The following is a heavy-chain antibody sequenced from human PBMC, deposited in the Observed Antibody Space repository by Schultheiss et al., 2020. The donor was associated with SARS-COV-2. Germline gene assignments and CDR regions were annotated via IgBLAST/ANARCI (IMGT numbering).Heavy chain of an antibody. D-gene: IGHD6-19*01. CDR3: ARGDEQWLGNWFDP. CDR1: GYTFTSHG. V-gene: IGHV1-18*01. Sequence: ASVKVSCKASGYTFTSHGLIWVRQAPGQGLEWMGWISPYNGDTNYAQKLQGRVTMTTDTSTSTAYMELRSLRSDDTAVYYCARGDEQWLGNWFDPWGQGTLVTVSS. J-gene: IGHJ5*02. CDR2: ISPYNGDT.